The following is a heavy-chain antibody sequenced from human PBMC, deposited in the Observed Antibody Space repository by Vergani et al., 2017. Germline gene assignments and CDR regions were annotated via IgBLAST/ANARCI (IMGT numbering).Heavy chain of an antibody. V-gene: IGHV3-30*18. J-gene: IGHJ4*02. CDR2: ISYDGTNK. D-gene: IGHD2-15*01. Sequence: QVQLVESGGGVVQPGRSLRLPCAASGFTFSSYGIHWVRQAPGKGLEWVAVISYDGTNKYYEDSVKGRFTISRDNSKNTLYLQMNSLRAEDTAVYYCAKDRGHCSGGSCYEDFDYWGQGTLVTVSS. CDR1: GFTFSSYG. CDR3: AKDRGHCSGGSCYEDFDY.